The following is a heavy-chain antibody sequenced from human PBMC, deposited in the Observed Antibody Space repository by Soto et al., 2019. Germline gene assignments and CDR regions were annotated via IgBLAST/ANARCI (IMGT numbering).Heavy chain of an antibody. D-gene: IGHD2-15*01. CDR3: ARGGLGYCSGGSCSSVDY. J-gene: IGHJ4*02. Sequence: SETLSLTCAVYGGSFSCYYWSWIRQPPGKGLEWIGEINHSGSTNYNPSLKSRVTISVDTSKNQFSLKLISVTAADTAVYYCARGGLGYCSGGSCSSVDYWGQGTLVTVSS. V-gene: IGHV4-34*01. CDR1: GGSFSCYY. CDR2: INHSGST.